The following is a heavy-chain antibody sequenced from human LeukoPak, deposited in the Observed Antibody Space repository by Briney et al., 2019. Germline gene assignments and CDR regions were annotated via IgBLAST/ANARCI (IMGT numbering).Heavy chain of an antibody. D-gene: IGHD6-6*01. Sequence: SETLSLTCTVSGGSISSSSHYWGWIRQPPGKGLEWIGTFYYSGSTYYNPSLKSRVTISVDTSKNQFSLNLSSVTAADTAVYYCASRIAATGKFYWGQGTLVTVSS. V-gene: IGHV4-39*01. J-gene: IGHJ4*02. CDR1: GGSISSSSHY. CDR2: FYYSGST. CDR3: ASRIAATGKFY.